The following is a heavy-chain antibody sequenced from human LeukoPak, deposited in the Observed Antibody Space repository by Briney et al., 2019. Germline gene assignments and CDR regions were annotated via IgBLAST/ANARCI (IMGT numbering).Heavy chain of an antibody. J-gene: IGHJ6*02. CDR3: AKDEGSSWYPPSYYYGMDV. V-gene: IGHV3-23*01. CDR2: ISGSGGST. D-gene: IGHD6-13*01. CDR1: GFTFSSYA. Sequence: GGSLRLSCAASGFTFSSYAMSWVRQAPGKGLEWVSAISGSGGSTYYADSVEGRFTISRDNSKNTLYLQMNSLRAEDTAVYYCAKDEGSSWYPPSYYYGMDVWGQGTTVTVSS.